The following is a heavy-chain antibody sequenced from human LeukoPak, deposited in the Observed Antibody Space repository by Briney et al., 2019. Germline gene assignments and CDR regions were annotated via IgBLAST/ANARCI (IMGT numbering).Heavy chain of an antibody. CDR1: GFTFSSYA. CDR3: AREGMTTEYYFDY. CDR2: ISGSGGST. V-gene: IGHV3-23*01. J-gene: IGHJ4*02. Sequence: GGSLRLSCAASGFTFSSYAMSWVRQAPGKGLEWVSAISGSGGSTYYADSVKGRFTISRDNAKNSLYLQMNSLRAEDTAVYYCAREGMTTEYYFDYWGQGTLVTVSS. D-gene: IGHD4-11*01.